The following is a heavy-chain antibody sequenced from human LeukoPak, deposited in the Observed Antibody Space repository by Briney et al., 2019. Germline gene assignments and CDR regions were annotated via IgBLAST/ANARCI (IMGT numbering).Heavy chain of an antibody. J-gene: IGHJ4*02. V-gene: IGHV4-34*01. CDR2: INHSGST. D-gene: IGHD6-6*01. CDR3: ARRSRIAARPSYFDY. CDR1: GGSFSGYY. Sequence: PSETLPLTCAVYGGSFSGYYWSWIRQPPGKGLEWIGEINHSGSTNYNPSLKSRVTISVDTSKNQFSLKLSSVTAADTAVYYCARRSRIAARPSYFDYWGQGTLVTVSS.